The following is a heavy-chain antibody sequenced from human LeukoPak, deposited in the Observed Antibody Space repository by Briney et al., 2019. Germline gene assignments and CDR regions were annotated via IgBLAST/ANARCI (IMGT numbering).Heavy chain of an antibody. J-gene: IGHJ3*02. V-gene: IGHV4-34*01. D-gene: IGHD3-10*01. Sequence: SETLSLTCAVYGGSFSGYYWSWIRQPPGKGLEWIGEINHSGSTNYNPSLKSRVTISVDTSKNQFSLKLSSVTAADTAVYYCARTGLLWFGELLYAFDIWGQGTMVTVSS. CDR1: GGSFSGYY. CDR2: INHSGST. CDR3: ARTGLLWFGELLYAFDI.